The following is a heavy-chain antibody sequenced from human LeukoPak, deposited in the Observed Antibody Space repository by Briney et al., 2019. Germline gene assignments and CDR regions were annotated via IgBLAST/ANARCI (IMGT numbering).Heavy chain of an antibody. CDR1: GFTFGTYL. V-gene: IGHV3-23*01. J-gene: IGHJ4*02. CDR2: LRGHDGLI. D-gene: IGHD2-21*01. CDR3: VKRSYHENGDYPFDF. Sequence: PGASLRLSCSASGFTFGTYLMSWVRQAPGTGLEWVGTLRGHDGLINYPDSVKGRFTISRDASDTTLYLQLNNLRAEDTATYYCVKRSYHENGDYPFDFWGQGTLVTVSP.